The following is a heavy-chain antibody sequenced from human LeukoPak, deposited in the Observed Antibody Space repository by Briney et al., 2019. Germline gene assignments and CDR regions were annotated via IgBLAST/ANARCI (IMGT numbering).Heavy chain of an antibody. J-gene: IGHJ5*02. CDR1: GGTFSSYA. V-gene: IGHV1-69*04. CDR2: IIPILGIA. CDR3: ARDPPHYYDSSRFDP. Sequence: SVKVSCKASGGTFSSYAISWVRQAPGQGLEWMGRIIPILGIANYAQKLQGRVTMTTDTSTSTAYMELRSLRSDDTAVYYCARDPPHYYDSSRFDPWGQGTLVTVSS. D-gene: IGHD3-22*01.